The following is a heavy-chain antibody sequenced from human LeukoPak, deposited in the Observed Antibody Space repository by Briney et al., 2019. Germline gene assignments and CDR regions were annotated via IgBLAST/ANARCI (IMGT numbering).Heavy chain of an antibody. J-gene: IGHJ4*02. V-gene: IGHV3-21*01. CDR3: ARVFWETVNTGYYSDF. CDR1: EFVFSNHA. D-gene: IGHD3-22*01. Sequence: PGGSLRLSCVASEFVFSNHAMIWVRQAPGKGLEWISSITSSSSSIFYANSVRGRFTISRDNANNALHLQMNSLRAEDTAVYYCARVFWETVNTGYYSDFWGPGTLVTVSS. CDR2: ITSSSSSI.